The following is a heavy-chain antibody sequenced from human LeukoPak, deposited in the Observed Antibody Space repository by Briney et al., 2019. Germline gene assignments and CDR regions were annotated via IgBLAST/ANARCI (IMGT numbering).Heavy chain of an antibody. V-gene: IGHV3-30*03. Sequence: PGGSLRLPCAASGFIFSNYGMHWVRQAPGKGLEWVAVISFDGSNKYYADSVKGRFTISRDNAKNSLYLQMNSLRAEDTAVYYCARVLSSSSVGYYYMDVWGKGTTVTVSS. D-gene: IGHD6-6*01. J-gene: IGHJ6*03. CDR3: ARVLSSSSVGYYYMDV. CDR1: GFIFSNYG. CDR2: ISFDGSNK.